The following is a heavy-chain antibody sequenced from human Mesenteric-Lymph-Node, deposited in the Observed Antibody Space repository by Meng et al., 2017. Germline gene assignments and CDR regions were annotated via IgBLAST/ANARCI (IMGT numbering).Heavy chain of an antibody. J-gene: IGHJ4*02. D-gene: IGHD6-19*01. CDR1: GFIFSRNN. CDR3: AKGIEYTSGWLYFDN. Sequence: GGSLRLSCAASGFIFSRNNMKWVRQAPGKGLEWVSAISGSGGSTYYADSVKGRFTISRDNSKNTLYLQMNSLRAEDTAVYYCAKGIEYTSGWLYFDNWGQGTLVTVSS. CDR2: ISGSGGST. V-gene: IGHV3-23*01.